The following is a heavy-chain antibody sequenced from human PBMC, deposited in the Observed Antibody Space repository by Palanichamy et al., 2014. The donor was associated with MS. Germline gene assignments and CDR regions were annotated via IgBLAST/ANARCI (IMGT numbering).Heavy chain of an antibody. CDR3: ARAPLTLILGTLGGDHFDD. CDR2: ITSFNPNT. CDR1: GTTFSNYA. V-gene: IGHV1-18*01. J-gene: IGHJ4*02. D-gene: IGHD3-10*01. Sequence: QIQLMQSGAEVKEPGASVKVSCKASGTTFSNYAITWVRQSPRHGLEWMGWITSFNPNTHCAQRFQGRVTMTKDTSTNKAYMELRSLTSDDTAVYYCARAPLTLILGTLGGDHFDDWGQGTLVTVSS.